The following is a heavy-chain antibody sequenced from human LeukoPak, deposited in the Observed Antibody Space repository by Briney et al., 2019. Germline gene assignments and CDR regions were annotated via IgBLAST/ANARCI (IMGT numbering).Heavy chain of an antibody. J-gene: IGHJ6*02. V-gene: IGHV3-74*01. CDR2: INSDGSNT. CDR1: GFTFSRYW. Sequence: PGGSLRLSCAASGFTFSRYWMHWVRQAPWKGLVWVSRINSDGSNTIYADSVKGRITISRDNAKNTLYLQMNSLRADDTAVYYCARVGSGYSSSWYPRGYCSGGNCYPQSYYYYGMDVWGQGTTVTVSS. D-gene: IGHD2-15*01. CDR3: ARVGSGYSSSWYPRGYCSGGNCYPQSYYYYGMDV.